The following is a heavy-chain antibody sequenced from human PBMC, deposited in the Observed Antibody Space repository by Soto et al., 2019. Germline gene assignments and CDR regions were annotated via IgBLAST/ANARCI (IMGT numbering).Heavy chain of an antibody. CDR1: GGSISSYY. J-gene: IGHJ5*02. D-gene: IGHD3-3*01. V-gene: IGHV4-59*08. CDR3: ASTQYYDFWSGNLGGVFWFDP. Sequence: SETLSLTCTVSGGSISSYYWSWIRQPPGKGLEWIGYIYYSGSTNYNPSLKSRVTISVDTSKNQFSLKLSSVTAADTAVYYCASTQYYDFWSGNLGGVFWFDPWGQGTLVTVSS. CDR2: IYYSGST.